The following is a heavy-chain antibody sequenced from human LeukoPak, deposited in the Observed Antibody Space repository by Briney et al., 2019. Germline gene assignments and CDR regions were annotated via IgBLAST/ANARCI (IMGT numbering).Heavy chain of an antibody. J-gene: IGHJ4*02. Sequence: GGSLRLPCAASGFTFNKARMNWVRQAPGKGLEWVGRFTSKTDGGTTDYAAPVRGRFTISRDDSKDTLYLQMNSLKTEDTAVYYCTTAQSFNSSGSLAYWGQGTLVTVSS. V-gene: IGHV3-15*01. D-gene: IGHD3-22*01. CDR2: FTSKTDGGTT. CDR3: TTAQSFNSSGSLAY. CDR1: GFTFNKAR.